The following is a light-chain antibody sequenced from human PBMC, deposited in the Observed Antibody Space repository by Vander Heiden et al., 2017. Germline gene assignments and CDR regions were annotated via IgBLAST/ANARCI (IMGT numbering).Light chain of an antibody. J-gene: IGLJ2*01. CDR2: QDS. V-gene: IGLV3-1*01. CDR1: PLGDQY. CDR3: QAGGSSTYGV. Sequence: SALTQPPSVSVSPGQTARITCPGDPLGDQYAFLHQQKPGQAPVLVIYQDSKRPSGIPGRFSGSNSGNTATLTIGGTQAMDGAGYYCQAGGSSTYGVVGGGAERTVL.